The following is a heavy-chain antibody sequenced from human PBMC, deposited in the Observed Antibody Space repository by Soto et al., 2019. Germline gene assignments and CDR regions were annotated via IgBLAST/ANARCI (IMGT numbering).Heavy chain of an antibody. CDR3: ARGRGTNHSPIP. V-gene: IGHV1-2*02. J-gene: IGHJ5*02. CDR1: GYTFTGYF. D-gene: IGHD2-15*01. CDR2: INPNSGAT. Sequence: GASVKVSCKASGYTFTGYFIHWVRQAPGQGLEWMGWINPNSGATKYAQKFQGRVTMTRDTSINTAHMELSSLRSDDTAVYYCARGRGTNHSPIPLGQGTLVNVSS.